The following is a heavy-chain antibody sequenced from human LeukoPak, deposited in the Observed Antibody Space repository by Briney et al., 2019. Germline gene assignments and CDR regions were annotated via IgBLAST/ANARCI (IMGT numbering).Heavy chain of an antibody. Sequence: ASVKVSCKASGYTFSSYYMHWVRQAPGQGLEWVGVINPSGGTTSYAQKFQGRVTMTRDTSTSTVYMELSSLRSEDTAVYYCAREVAVAGKRGDYFDYWGQGTLVTVSS. J-gene: IGHJ4*02. D-gene: IGHD6-19*01. CDR1: GYTFSSYY. CDR2: INPSGGTT. CDR3: AREVAVAGKRGDYFDY. V-gene: IGHV1-46*01.